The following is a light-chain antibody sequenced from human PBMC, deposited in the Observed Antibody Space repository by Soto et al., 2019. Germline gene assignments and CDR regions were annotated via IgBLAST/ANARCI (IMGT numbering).Light chain of an antibody. Sequence: EIVLTQSPGTLSLSPGETATLSCRASQTVTNNYLAWYQQKPGQAPRLVMSGASSRATGIPDRFSGGGSETDFTLTISRLESEDFAVYYCQQYDSSYTFGQGTKLEIK. CDR1: QTVTNNY. J-gene: IGKJ2*01. CDR3: QQYDSSYT. V-gene: IGKV3-20*01. CDR2: GAS.